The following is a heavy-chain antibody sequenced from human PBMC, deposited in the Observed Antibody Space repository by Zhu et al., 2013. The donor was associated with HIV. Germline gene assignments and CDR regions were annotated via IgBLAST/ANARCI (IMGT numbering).Heavy chain of an antibody. CDR1: GYTFTSYG. CDR2: INPYSGAT. CDR3: ARGGRQLFPIYYFAF. J-gene: IGHJ4*02. V-gene: IGHV1-18*01. D-gene: IGHD1-26*01. Sequence: QVQLVQSGAEVKKPGASVKVSCKASGYTFTSYGISWVRQAPGQGLEWMGWINPYSGATNYAPKFQGRITMTGDTSISAAYMELTSLRSDDTAVYFCARGGRQLFPIYYFAFWGQGTLVTVSS.